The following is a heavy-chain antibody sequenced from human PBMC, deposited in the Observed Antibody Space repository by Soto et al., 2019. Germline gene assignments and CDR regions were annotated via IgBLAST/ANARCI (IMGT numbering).Heavy chain of an antibody. CDR2: IYSSGST. J-gene: IGHJ4*02. Sequence: QVQLQESGPGLVKPSETLSLTCTVSGGSISSYYWNWIRQPPGKGLEWIGYIYSSGSTNYNPSLKGRVTMSPDMSKNQVSLNVTSVTAADTAVYYCAATPRYWGQGRLVTVSS. CDR1: GGSISSYY. CDR3: AATPRY. V-gene: IGHV4-59*01. D-gene: IGHD2-15*01.